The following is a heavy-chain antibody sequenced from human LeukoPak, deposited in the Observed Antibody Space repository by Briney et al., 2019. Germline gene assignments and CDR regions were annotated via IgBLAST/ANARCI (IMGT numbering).Heavy chain of an antibody. CDR3: AKPSGRGHYYYYYGMDV. CDR1: GFTSGSYA. CDR2: IRGIGGST. Sequence: GGSLRPSCAPSGFTSGSYAMSWVRQAPGKGLEWVSAIRGIGGSTTYADSVKGRFTISRDNFKNTLYLQINSLRAEDTAVYYCAKPSGRGHYYYYYGMDVWGKGTTVTVSS. V-gene: IGHV3-23*01. J-gene: IGHJ6*04.